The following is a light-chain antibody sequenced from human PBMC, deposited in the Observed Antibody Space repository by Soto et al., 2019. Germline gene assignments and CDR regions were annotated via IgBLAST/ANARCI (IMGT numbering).Light chain of an antibody. V-gene: IGLV2-14*01. J-gene: IGLJ3*02. Sequence: QSALTQPASVSGSAGQSITISCYGTMRDVGAYNLVSWYQQHPGTAPKLIIYEVRNRPSGISSRFSGSRSGNTASLTISGLQSEDEGDYHCSAYTARSTLVFGGGTKVTVL. CDR2: EVR. CDR3: SAYTARSTLV. CDR1: MRDVGAYNL.